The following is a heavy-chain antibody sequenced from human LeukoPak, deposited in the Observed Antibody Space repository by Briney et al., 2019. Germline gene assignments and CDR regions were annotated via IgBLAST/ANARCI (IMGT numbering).Heavy chain of an antibody. CDR3: ARVYCSSTSCFGMDV. D-gene: IGHD2-2*01. V-gene: IGHV3-21*01. CDR1: GFTFSSYS. Sequence: PGGSLRLSCAASGFTFSSYSMNWVRRAPGKGLEWVSSVSSSSSYIYYADSVKGRFTISRDNAKNSLYLQMNSLRAEDTAVYYCARVYCSSTSCFGMDVWGKGTTVTVSS. CDR2: VSSSSSYI. J-gene: IGHJ6*04.